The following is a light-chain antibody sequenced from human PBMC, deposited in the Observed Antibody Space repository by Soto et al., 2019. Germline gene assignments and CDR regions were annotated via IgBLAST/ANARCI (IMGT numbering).Light chain of an antibody. CDR1: QSVSSN. V-gene: IGKV3-15*01. CDR2: GAS. CDR3: QQYNNWPPWT. J-gene: IGKJ1*01. Sequence: EIVMTQSPATLSVSPGERATLSCRASQSVSSNLAGYQQKPGQAPRLLIYGASTRATGIPARFSGSGSGTEFTLTISSLQSEDLAVYYCQQYNNWPPWTGGQGTKVEIK.